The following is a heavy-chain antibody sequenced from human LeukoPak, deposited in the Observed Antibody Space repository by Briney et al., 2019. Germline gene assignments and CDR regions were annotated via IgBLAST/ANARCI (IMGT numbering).Heavy chain of an antibody. CDR3: AKTNRVVVAANNWFDP. CDR2: IRYDGSNK. Sequence: GGSLRLSCAASGFTFSSYGMHWVRQAPGKGLEWVAFIRYDGSNKYYADSVKGRFTISRDNSKNTLYLQMNSLRAEDTAVYYCAKTNRVVVAANNWFDPWGQGTLVTVSS. CDR1: GFTFSSYG. D-gene: IGHD2-15*01. J-gene: IGHJ5*02. V-gene: IGHV3-30*02.